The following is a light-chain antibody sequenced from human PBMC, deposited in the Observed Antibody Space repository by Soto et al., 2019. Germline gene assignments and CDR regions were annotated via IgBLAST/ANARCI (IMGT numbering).Light chain of an antibody. Sequence: QSALTQPASVSGSPGQSITISCTGTNSDVGGYNYVSWYQQHPGKAPELMIYEVSHRPSGVSNRFSGSKSDNTASLTISGLQAEDAADYYCSSYTSISTLYVFGTGTKVTVL. CDR1: NSDVGGYNY. V-gene: IGLV2-14*01. CDR2: EVS. J-gene: IGLJ1*01. CDR3: SSYTSISTLYV.